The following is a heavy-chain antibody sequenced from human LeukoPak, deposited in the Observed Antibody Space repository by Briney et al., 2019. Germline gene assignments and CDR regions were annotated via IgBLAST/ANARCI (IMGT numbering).Heavy chain of an antibody. V-gene: IGHV1-2*06. CDR3: AREILAGHMSN. D-gene: IGHD2-21*01. J-gene: IGHJ4*02. Sequence: GASVKVSCKASGYTFTDHQIHWVRQQGQGLEWMGRINPKTGGTDNAQRFQGRVTMTRDTSTSTAYMELRSLKSDDTAVYHCAREILAGHMSNWGQGTLVTVSS. CDR1: GYTFTDHQ. CDR2: INPKTGGT.